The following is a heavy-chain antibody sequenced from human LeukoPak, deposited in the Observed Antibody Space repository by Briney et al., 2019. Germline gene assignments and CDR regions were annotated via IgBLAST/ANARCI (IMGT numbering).Heavy chain of an antibody. CDR1: GGSISSSSYY. J-gene: IGHJ5*02. D-gene: IGHD1-7*01. CDR2: IYYSGST. CDR3: ASLITGTTRWFDP. Sequence: SETLSLTCTVSGGSISSSSYYWGWIRQPPGKGLEWIGSIYYSGSTYYNPSLKSRVTISVDTSKNQFSLKLSSVTAADTAVYYCASLITGTTRWFDPWGQGTLVTVS. V-gene: IGHV4-39*01.